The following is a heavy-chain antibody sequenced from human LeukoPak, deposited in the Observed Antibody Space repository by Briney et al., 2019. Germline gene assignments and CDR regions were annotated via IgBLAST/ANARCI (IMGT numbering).Heavy chain of an antibody. CDR2: IYYSGST. Sequence: SETLSLTCTVSGGSISSYYWSWIRQPPGKGLEWIGYIYYSGSTNYNPSLKSRVTISVDTSKNQFSLKLSSVTAADTAVYYCARETREMATTAVWDYWGQGTLVTVSS. J-gene: IGHJ4*02. CDR3: ARETREMATTAVWDY. V-gene: IGHV4-59*01. CDR1: GGSISSYY. D-gene: IGHD5-24*01.